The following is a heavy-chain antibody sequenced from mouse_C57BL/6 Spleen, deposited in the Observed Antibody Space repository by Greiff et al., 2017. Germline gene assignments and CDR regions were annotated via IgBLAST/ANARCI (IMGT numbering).Heavy chain of an antibody. J-gene: IGHJ1*03. CDR1: GYTFTSYW. V-gene: IGHV1-72*01. Sequence: QVQLQQPGAELVKPGASVKLSCKASGYTFTSYWMHWVKQRPGRGLEWIGRIDPNSGGTKYNEKFKSKATLTVDKPSSTAYMQLSSLTSEDSAVYYCARTYDDGYYDWYFDVWGTGTTVTVSS. CDR2: IDPNSGGT. CDR3: ARTYDDGYYDWYFDV. D-gene: IGHD2-3*01.